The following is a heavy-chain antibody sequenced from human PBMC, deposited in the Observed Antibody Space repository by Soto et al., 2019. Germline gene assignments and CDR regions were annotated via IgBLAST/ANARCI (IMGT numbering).Heavy chain of an antibody. J-gene: IGHJ4*02. CDR2: ISYSART. CDR3: ARGPLYGDYRFDY. V-gene: IGHV4-31*03. D-gene: IGHD4-17*01. CDR1: VGSTSSGGYY. Sequence: QVQLQESGPGLVKPSQTLSLTCTVSVGSTSSGGYYCSWIRQHPGKGLEWIGYISYSARTYYNPCRKSRATRSVDTSNNQVSVKLSSVTAAVTAVYYCARGPLYGDYRFDYWGQGTLVTVSS.